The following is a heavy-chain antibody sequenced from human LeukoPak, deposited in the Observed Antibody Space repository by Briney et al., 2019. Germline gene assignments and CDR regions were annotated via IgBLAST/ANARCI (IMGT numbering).Heavy chain of an antibody. CDR2: INQSGST. Sequence: KTSETLSLTCGVHGGSFSGYHCSWIRQPPGKGLEWIGEINQSGSTNYNPSLKSRVTISVDTSKNQFSLKLSSVTAADTAVYYCARDHWYSSGWFPGYYYYYMDVWGKGTTVTVSS. V-gene: IGHV4-34*01. CDR1: GGSFSGYH. CDR3: ARDHWYSSGWFPGYYYYYMDV. D-gene: IGHD6-19*01. J-gene: IGHJ6*03.